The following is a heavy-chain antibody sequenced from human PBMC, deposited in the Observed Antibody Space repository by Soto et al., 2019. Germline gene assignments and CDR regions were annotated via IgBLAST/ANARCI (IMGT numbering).Heavy chain of an antibody. CDR1: GGSISSGGYY. J-gene: IGHJ4*02. CDR2: IYYSGST. D-gene: IGHD4-17*01. V-gene: IGHV4-31*03. CDR3: ARASTSTVTTFDY. Sequence: QVQLQESGPGLVKPSQTLSLTCTVSGGSISSGGYYWSWIRQHPGKVLEWIGYIYYSGSTYYNPSLMSRVTISVDTSKNQFSLKLSSVTAADTAVYYCARASTSTVTTFDYWGQGTLVTVSS.